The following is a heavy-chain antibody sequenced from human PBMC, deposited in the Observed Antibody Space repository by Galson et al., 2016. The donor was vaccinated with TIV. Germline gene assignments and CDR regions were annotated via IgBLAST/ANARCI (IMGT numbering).Heavy chain of an antibody. CDR2: IIAIFGVA. Sequence: SVKVSCKASGVIFNSYAISWVRQAPGQGLEWVGGIIAIFGVASYAQKFQGRVTITADESTSTVYMELSSLRSEDTAVYYCARDQKYSGNDSHYWGQGTLVTVSS. J-gene: IGHJ4*02. D-gene: IGHD5-12*01. CDR1: GVIFNSYA. CDR3: ARDQKYSGNDSHY. V-gene: IGHV1-69*13.